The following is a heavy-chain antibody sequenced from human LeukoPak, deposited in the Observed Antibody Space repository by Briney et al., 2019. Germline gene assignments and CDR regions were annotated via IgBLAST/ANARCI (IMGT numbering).Heavy chain of an antibody. CDR1: GFTFSSYA. V-gene: IGHV3-30*04. Sequence: QPGGSLRLSCAASGFTFSSYAMHWVRQAPGKGLEWVAVISYDGSNKYYADSVKGRFTISRDNSKNTVYLQVRSLRAEDTAVYYCAKDLGWIQFGYWGQGALVTVSS. CDR3: AKDLGWIQFGY. J-gene: IGHJ4*02. D-gene: IGHD5-18*01. CDR2: ISYDGSNK.